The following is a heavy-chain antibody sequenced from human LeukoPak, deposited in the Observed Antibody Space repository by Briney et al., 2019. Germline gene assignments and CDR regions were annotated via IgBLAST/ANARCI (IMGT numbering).Heavy chain of an antibody. CDR1: GYTFTGYY. Sequence: GASVKVSCKASGYTFTGYYMHWVRQAPGQGLEWMGWINPNSGGTNYAQKFQGRVTMTRDTSISTAYMELSRLRSDDTAVYYCARERIIYDSSGYYSTYDAFDIWGQGTMVTVSS. CDR2: INPNSGGT. J-gene: IGHJ3*02. D-gene: IGHD3-22*01. CDR3: ARERIIYDSSGYYSTYDAFDI. V-gene: IGHV1-2*02.